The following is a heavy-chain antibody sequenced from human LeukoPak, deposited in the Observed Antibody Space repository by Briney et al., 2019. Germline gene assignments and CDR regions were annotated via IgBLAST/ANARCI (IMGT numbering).Heavy chain of an antibody. Sequence: KASETLSLTCTLSGGSISSYYWNWIRQHPGKGLEWIGYIYNSGSTYYNPSLKSRSTISVDTSKNQFSLKLSSVTAADTAVYYCARGYCTNGVCSSDYFDYWGQGTLVTVSS. J-gene: IGHJ4*02. CDR1: GGSISSYY. CDR2: IYNSGST. V-gene: IGHV4-59*12. CDR3: ARGYCTNGVCSSDYFDY. D-gene: IGHD2-8*01.